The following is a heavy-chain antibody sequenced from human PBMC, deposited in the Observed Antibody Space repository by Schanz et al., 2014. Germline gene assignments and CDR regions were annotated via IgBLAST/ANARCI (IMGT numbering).Heavy chain of an antibody. CDR2: INPNSGET. J-gene: IGHJ4*02. CDR1: GYTFTGYY. Sequence: QVQLVQSGAEVKKPGASVKVSCKASGYTFTGYYIQWVRQAPGQGLEWMGWINPNSGETNYEQKLKGRVTFTSDTSISTAFMELSGLTSDDTATYFCARARYTGYDCSGYWGQGTLLIVSS. V-gene: IGHV1-2*02. D-gene: IGHD5-12*01. CDR3: ARARYTGYDCSGY.